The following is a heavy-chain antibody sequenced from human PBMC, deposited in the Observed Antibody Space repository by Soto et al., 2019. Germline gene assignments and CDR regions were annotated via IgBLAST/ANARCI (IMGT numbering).Heavy chain of an antibody. CDR3: ARVIPTYSSSWYQTVSYYFGMDV. J-gene: IGHJ6*02. V-gene: IGHV4-34*01. D-gene: IGHD6-13*01. Sequence: PSETLSLTCAVYGGSFSGCYWSWIRQPPGKGLEWIGEINHSGSTNYNPSLKSRVTISVDTSKNQFSLKLSSVTAADTAVYYCARVIPTYSSSWYQTVSYYFGMDVWGQGTTVTVSS. CDR1: GGSFSGCY. CDR2: INHSGST.